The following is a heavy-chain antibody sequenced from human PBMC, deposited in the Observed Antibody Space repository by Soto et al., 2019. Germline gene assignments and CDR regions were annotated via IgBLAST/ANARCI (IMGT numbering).Heavy chain of an antibody. Sequence: QLVQSGAEEKKPGASVKVSCKASGYTFSSYAIHWVRQAPGQGLEWMGWINDGNGNTKYSQKFQGRVTITRDTSASTAYMELNSLRSEDTAVYYCARVDGTYWGQGTLVTVSS. V-gene: IGHV1-3*05. CDR3: ARVDGTY. CDR1: GYTFSSYA. CDR2: INDGNGNT. J-gene: IGHJ4*02. D-gene: IGHD1-26*01.